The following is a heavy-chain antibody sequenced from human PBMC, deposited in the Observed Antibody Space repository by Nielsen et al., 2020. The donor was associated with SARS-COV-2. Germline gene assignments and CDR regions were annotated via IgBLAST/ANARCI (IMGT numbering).Heavy chain of an antibody. CDR3: ARDHRPGGYGMDV. V-gene: IGHV3-21*01. J-gene: IGHJ6*02. CDR2: ISSSSAYI. Sequence: GGSLRLSCAASGFTFANYGIHWVRQAPGKGLEWVSCISSSSAYIYYADSVKGRFTISRDNAKNSLYLQMNSLRVEDTAIYYCARDHRPGGYGMDVWGQGTTVTVSS. D-gene: IGHD3-10*01. CDR1: GFTFANYG.